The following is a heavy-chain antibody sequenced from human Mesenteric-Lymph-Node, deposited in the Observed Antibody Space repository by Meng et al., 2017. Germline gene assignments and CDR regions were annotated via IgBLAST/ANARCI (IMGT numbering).Heavy chain of an antibody. CDR2: INHFGST. CDR1: GGSISSSNW. Sequence: SETLSLTCAVSGGSISSSNWWSWVRQPPGKGLEWIGQINHFGSTKYNPSLKSRVTISVDSSKNQFSLKLDSVTAADTAVYYCARGDGSSWYGNWFDPWGQGTLVTVSS. V-gene: IGHV4-4*02. CDR3: ARGDGSSWYGNWFDP. J-gene: IGHJ5*02. D-gene: IGHD6-13*01.